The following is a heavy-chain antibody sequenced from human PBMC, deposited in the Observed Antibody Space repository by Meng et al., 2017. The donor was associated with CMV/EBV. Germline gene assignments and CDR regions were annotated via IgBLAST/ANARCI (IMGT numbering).Heavy chain of an antibody. V-gene: IGHV4-39*01. CDR2: IYYSGST. J-gene: IGHJ4*02. Sequence: SETLSLTCTVSGGSISSSSYYWGWIRQPPGKGLEWIGSIYYSGSTYYNPSLKSRVTISVDTSKNQFSLKLSSVTAADTAVYYCARLRIAVAGDFDYWGQGTLVTSPQ. D-gene: IGHD6-19*01. CDR3: ARLRIAVAGDFDY. CDR1: GGSISSSSYY.